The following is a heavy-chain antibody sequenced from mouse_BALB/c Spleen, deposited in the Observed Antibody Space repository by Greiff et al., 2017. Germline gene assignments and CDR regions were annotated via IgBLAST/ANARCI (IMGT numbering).Heavy chain of an antibody. CDR3: ARDSYGY. CDR2: IYPGDGDT. Sequence: VKLVESGAELVRPGSSVKISCKASGYAFSSYWMNWVKQRPGQGLEWIGQIYPGDGDTNYNGKFKGKATLTADKSSSTAYMQLSSLTSEDSAVYFCARDSYGYWGQGTTLTVSS. V-gene: IGHV1-80*01. CDR1: GYAFSSYW. D-gene: IGHD1-1*01. J-gene: IGHJ2*01.